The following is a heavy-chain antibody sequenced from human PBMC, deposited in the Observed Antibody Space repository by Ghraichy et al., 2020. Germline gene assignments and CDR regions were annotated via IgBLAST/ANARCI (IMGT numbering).Heavy chain of an antibody. D-gene: IGHD6-19*01. CDR3: ARPRRSGKGFYFDY. Sequence: SETLSLTCTVSGGSISSYYWSWIRQPPGKGLEWIGYIYYSGSTNYNPSLKSRVTISVDTSKNQFSLKLSSVTAADTAVYYCARPRRSGKGFYFDYWGQGTLVTVSS. J-gene: IGHJ4*02. CDR1: GGSISSYY. CDR2: IYYSGST. V-gene: IGHV4-59*01.